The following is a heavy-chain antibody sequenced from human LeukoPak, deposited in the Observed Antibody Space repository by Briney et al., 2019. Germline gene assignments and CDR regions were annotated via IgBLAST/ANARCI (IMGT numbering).Heavy chain of an antibody. V-gene: IGHV4-59*01. CDR1: GGSFSGYY. J-gene: IGHJ6*03. CDR2: INYSGST. CDR3: AGGSYYYYYMAV. Sequence: SETLSLTCAVYGGSFSGYYWSWIRQPPGKGLEWIGSINYSGSTNYNPSLKSRVTISVDTSKNQFSLKLSSVTAADTAVYYCAGGSYYYYYMAVWGKGTTVTISS.